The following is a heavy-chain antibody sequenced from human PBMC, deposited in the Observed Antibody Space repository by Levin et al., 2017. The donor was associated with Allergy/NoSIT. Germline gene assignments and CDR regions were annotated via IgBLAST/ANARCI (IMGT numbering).Heavy chain of an antibody. J-gene: IGHJ1*01. D-gene: IGHD2-15*01. V-gene: IGHV3-9*01. CDR3: VKGHCSGISCFIRNEYFQH. CDR1: GFRFDDYV. Sequence: PGGSLRLSCAASGFRFDDYVMHWVRQAPGKGLEWVSGINWNGGIIDYADSVEGRFTISRDNAKNSLYLQMNSLRAEDTALYFCVKGHCSGISCFIRNEYFQHWGQGTLVTVFS. CDR2: INWNGGII.